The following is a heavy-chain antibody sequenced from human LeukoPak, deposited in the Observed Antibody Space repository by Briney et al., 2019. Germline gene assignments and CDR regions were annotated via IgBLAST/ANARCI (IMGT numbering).Heavy chain of an antibody. CDR1: GYTFTGYY. CDR2: INPNSGGT. Sequence: ASVKVSCKASGYTFTGYYMHWVRQAPGQGLEWMGWINPNSGGTNYAQKFQGRVTMTRDTSISTAYMELSRLRSDDTAVYYCARDLADILTGFGFDYWGQGTLVTVSS. CDR3: ARDLADILTGFGFDY. D-gene: IGHD3-9*01. J-gene: IGHJ4*02. V-gene: IGHV1-2*02.